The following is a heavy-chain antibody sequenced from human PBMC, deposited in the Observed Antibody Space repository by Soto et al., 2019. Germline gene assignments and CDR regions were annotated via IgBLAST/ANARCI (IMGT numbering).Heavy chain of an antibody. CDR1: GGSFSGYY. Sequence: SETLSLTCAVYGGSFSGYYWSWIRQPPGKGLEWIGEINHSGSTNYNPSLKSRVTISVDTSKNQFSLKLSSVTAADTAVYYCARALSHRDYDFWSGYRGRYFDYWGQGTLVTVSS. J-gene: IGHJ4*02. V-gene: IGHV4-34*01. CDR2: INHSGST. CDR3: ARALSHRDYDFWSGYRGRYFDY. D-gene: IGHD3-3*01.